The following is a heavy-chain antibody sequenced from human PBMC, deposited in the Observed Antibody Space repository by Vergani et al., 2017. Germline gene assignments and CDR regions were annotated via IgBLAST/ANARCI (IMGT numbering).Heavy chain of an antibody. D-gene: IGHD7-27*01. CDR2: IWYDGSNK. J-gene: IGHJ3*02. Sequence: QVQLVESGGGVVQPGRSLRLSCAASGFTLSSYGMHWVRQAPGKGLEWVAVIWYDGSNKYYADSVKGRSTISRDNSKNTLYLQMNSLRAEDTAVYYCARDXKTGSRVTGDSKDAFDIWGQGTMVTVSS. CDR1: GFTLSSYG. V-gene: IGHV3-33*01. CDR3: ARDXKTGSRVTGDSKDAFDI.